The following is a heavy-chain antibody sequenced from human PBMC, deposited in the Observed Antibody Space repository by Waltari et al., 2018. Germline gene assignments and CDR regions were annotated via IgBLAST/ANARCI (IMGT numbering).Heavy chain of an antibody. Sequence: QVHLQQSGPGLVKPSETLSLTCIVSGDSIKTRSWAWVRQPPGRGLEWIGNVYYSGPAILNASLTSRVALSMDTSQNQFSLRLTSVTAADTAVYFCARTSLVTSVAGLYSHYASYMDVWGEGTTVTVSS. J-gene: IGHJ6*03. CDR1: GDSIKTRS. CDR2: VYYSGPA. D-gene: IGHD2-21*02. CDR3: ARTSLVTSVAGLYSHYASYMDV. V-gene: IGHV4-59*08.